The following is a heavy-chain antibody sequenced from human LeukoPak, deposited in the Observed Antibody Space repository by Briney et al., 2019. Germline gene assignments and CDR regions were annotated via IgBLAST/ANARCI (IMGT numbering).Heavy chain of an antibody. D-gene: IGHD5-18*01. J-gene: IGHJ6*03. CDR3: ARVSKGYSYGLGYYYYMDV. Sequence: SETLSLTCTVSDDSITIYYWSWIRQPPGKGLEWIGYIYYSGSTNYNPSLKSRVTISVDTSKNQFSLKLSSVTAADTAVYYCARVSKGYSYGLGYYYYMDVWGKGTTVTISS. CDR2: IYYSGST. V-gene: IGHV4-59*01. CDR1: DDSITIYY.